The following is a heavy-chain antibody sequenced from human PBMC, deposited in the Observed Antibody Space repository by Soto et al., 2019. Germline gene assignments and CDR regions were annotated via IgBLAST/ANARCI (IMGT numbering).Heavy chain of an antibody. CDR3: ARQGFGPLRGLVDV. CDR2: VHHSWGS. D-gene: IGHD3-10*01. J-gene: IGHJ6*02. V-gene: IGHV4-59*08. CDR1: GGSISSYY. Sequence: QVQLQESGPGLVKPSETLSLSCTVSGGSISSYYWSWFRQSPGKRMEWIGYVHHSWGSSYNPSLQRRGAISLDTSKSQFSLMVTSVTATDPAVYYCARQGFGPLRGLVDVWGQGTTVTVSS.